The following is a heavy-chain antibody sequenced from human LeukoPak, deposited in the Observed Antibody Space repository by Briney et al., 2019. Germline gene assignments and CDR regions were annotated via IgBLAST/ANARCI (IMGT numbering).Heavy chain of an antibody. CDR2: LRGRGDIT. V-gene: IGHV3-23*01. CDR3: AKPINKLFIAAAIDY. Sequence: PGGSLRLSCAASGFAFSTYAMSWVRQAPGKGLEWVSTLRGRGDITFYADSVRGRFTISRDNSKNTLYLQMNSLRAEDTAVYYCAKPINKLFIAAAIDYWGQGTLVTVSS. J-gene: IGHJ4*02. CDR1: GFAFSTYA. D-gene: IGHD6-13*01.